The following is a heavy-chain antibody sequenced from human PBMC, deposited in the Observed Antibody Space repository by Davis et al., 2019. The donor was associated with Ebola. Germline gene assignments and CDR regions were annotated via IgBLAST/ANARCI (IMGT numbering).Heavy chain of an antibody. CDR2: IYPGDSDT. Sequence: GESPKTPCKGSGYSFTSYWIGWVRQMPGKGLEWMGIIYPGDSDTRYSTSFQGQVTISDDKSISTAYLQWSSLKASDTAMYYCAISEYYYYAMDVWGQGTTVTVSS. CDR3: AISEYYYYAMDV. J-gene: IGHJ6*02. V-gene: IGHV5-51*01. CDR1: GYSFTSYW.